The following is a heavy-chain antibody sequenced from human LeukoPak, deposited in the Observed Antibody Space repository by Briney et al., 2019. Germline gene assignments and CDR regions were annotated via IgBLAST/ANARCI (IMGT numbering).Heavy chain of an antibody. D-gene: IGHD5-24*01. J-gene: IGHJ4*02. CDR2: ISSLGSTI. CDR1: GFTFSTYS. Sequence: GGSLRPSCAASGFTFSTYSMNWVRQAPGKGLEWVSYISSLGSTIYYADSVKGRFTISRDNAKNSLYLQMNSLRAEDTAVYYCARGEQEMATMSIDYWGQGTLVTVSS. CDR3: ARGEQEMATMSIDY. V-gene: IGHV3-48*01.